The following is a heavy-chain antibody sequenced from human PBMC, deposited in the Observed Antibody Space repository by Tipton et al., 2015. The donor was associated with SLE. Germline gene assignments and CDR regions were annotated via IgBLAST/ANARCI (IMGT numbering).Heavy chain of an antibody. J-gene: IGHJ4*02. Sequence: SLRLSCAASGFTVSSNYMSWVRQAPGKGLEWVSVIYSGGSTYYTDSVKGRFTISRDNSKNTLYLQMNSLRAEDTAVYYCARDKEGAIDYWGQGTLVTVSS. CDR1: GFTVSSNY. V-gene: IGHV3-66*01. CDR2: IYSGGST. D-gene: IGHD1-26*01. CDR3: ARDKEGAIDY.